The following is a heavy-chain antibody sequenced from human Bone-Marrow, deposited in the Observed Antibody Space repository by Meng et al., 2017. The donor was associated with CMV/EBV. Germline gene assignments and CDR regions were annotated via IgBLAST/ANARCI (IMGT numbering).Heavy chain of an antibody. J-gene: IGHJ3*02. CDR1: GGSISRSSYY. CDR3: ASQNILYYDFWSGYYDAFDI. Sequence: SETLSLTCTVSGGSISRSSYYWGWIRQPPGKGLEWIGGIYYSGSTYYNPSLKSRVTISLDTSKNQFSLKLSSVTAADTAVYYCASQNILYYDFWSGYYDAFDIWGQGTMGTVSS. V-gene: IGHV4-39*07. D-gene: IGHD3-3*01. CDR2: IYYSGST.